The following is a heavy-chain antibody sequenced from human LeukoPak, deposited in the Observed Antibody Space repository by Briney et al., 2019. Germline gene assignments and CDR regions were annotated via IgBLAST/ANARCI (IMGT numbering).Heavy chain of an antibody. Sequence: SETLSLTCAVYGGSFSGYYWSWIRQPPGKGLEWIGEINHSGSTNYNPSLKSRVTISVDTSKNQFSLKLSSVTATDTAVYYCARGSYCSSTSCYSWNYYYCYYGMDVWGQGTTVTVSS. CDR1: GGSFSGYY. CDR3: ARGSYCSSTSCYSWNYYYCYYGMDV. V-gene: IGHV4-34*01. D-gene: IGHD2-2*02. CDR2: INHSGST. J-gene: IGHJ6*02.